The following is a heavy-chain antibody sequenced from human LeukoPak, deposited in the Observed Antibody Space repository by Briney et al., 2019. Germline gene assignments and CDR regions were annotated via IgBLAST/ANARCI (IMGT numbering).Heavy chain of an antibody. CDR2: IYPGDSDA. V-gene: IGHV5-51*01. Sequence: GESLKISCKGSGYNFTTYWIAWVRQMPGKGLEWMGIIYPGDSDARYSPSFQGQVTISTDKAISTAYLQWSSLKASDTAMYYCTRHPAAVRGDSDYWGQGTLVTVSS. CDR1: GYNFTTYW. J-gene: IGHJ4*02. CDR3: TRHPAAVRGDSDY. D-gene: IGHD3-16*01.